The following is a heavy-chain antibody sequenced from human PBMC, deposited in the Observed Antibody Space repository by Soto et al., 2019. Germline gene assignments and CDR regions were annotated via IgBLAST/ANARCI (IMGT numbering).Heavy chain of an antibody. CDR3: ARDRTPLSDYFDY. D-gene: IGHD3-16*02. CDR1: GFTFSSYW. V-gene: IGHV3-7*03. Sequence: GGSLRLSCAASGFTFSSYWMSWVRQAPGKGLEWVANIKQDGSEKYYVDSVKGRFTISRDNAKNSLYLQMNSLRAEDTALYYCARDRTPLSDYFDYWGQGTLVTVSS. CDR2: IKQDGSEK. J-gene: IGHJ4*02.